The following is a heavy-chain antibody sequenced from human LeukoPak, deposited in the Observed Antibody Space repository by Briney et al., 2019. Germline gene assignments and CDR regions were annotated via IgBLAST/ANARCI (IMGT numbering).Heavy chain of an antibody. CDR2: IYYSGST. V-gene: IGHV4-59*01. CDR1: GGSISSYY. CDR3: ARTHCSSTSCWFDP. D-gene: IGHD2-2*01. Sequence: SETLSLTCTVSGGSISSYYWSWIRQPPGKGLEWIGYIYYSGSTNYNPSLKSRVTISVDTSKNQFSLKLSSVTAADTAVYYCARTHCSSTSCWFDPWGQGTLATVSS. J-gene: IGHJ5*02.